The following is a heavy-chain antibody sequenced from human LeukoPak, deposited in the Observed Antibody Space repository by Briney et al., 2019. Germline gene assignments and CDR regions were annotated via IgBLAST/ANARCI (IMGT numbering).Heavy chain of an antibody. CDR2: ISYDGSNK. CDR1: GFTFSSYG. J-gene: IGHJ4*02. D-gene: IGHD3-22*01. V-gene: IGHV3-30*18. CDR3: AKEDYDSSGYYYYRFVY. Sequence: GRSLRLSCAASGFTFSSYGMHWVRQAPGKGLEWVAVISYDGSNKYYADSVKGRFTISRDNSKNTLYLQMNSLRAEDTAVYYCAKEDYDSSGYYYYRFVYWGQGTLVTVSS.